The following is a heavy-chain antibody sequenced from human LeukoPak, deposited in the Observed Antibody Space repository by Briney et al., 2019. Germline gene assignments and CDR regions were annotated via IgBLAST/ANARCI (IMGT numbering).Heavy chain of an antibody. Sequence: ASVKVSCKASGYTFTSYGISWVRQAPGRGLEWMGWISAYNGNTNYAQKLQGRVTMTTDTSTSTAYMELRSLRSDDTAVYYCARAHTYYYDSSGYYTDYWGQGTLVTVSS. J-gene: IGHJ4*02. CDR1: GYTFTSYG. V-gene: IGHV1-18*01. D-gene: IGHD3-22*01. CDR3: ARAHTYYYDSSGYYTDY. CDR2: ISAYNGNT.